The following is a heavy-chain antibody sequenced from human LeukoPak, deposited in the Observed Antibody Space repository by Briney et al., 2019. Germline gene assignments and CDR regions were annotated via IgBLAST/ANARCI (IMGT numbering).Heavy chain of an antibody. CDR2: ISAYNGNT. D-gene: IGHD3-10*01. CDR3: ASCYGSEDWFDP. V-gene: IGHV1-18*01. J-gene: IGHJ5*02. CDR1: GGTFSSYA. Sequence: ASVKVSCKASGGTFSSYAISWVRQAPGQGLEWMGWISAYNGNTNYAQKLQGRVTMTTDTSTSTAYMELRSLRSDDTAVYYCASCYGSEDWFDPWGQGTLVTVSS.